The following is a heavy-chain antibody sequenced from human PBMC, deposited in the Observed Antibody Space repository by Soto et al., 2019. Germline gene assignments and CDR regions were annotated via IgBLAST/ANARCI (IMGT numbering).Heavy chain of an antibody. J-gene: IGHJ4*02. CDR3: SSDAYSSGYYSDY. Sequence: QGQLVQSGAEVKKPGASVKISCKTSGYTFTRYTIHWVRQAPGQRLEWMGWINTGRGNTKYSEKLQGRVTITADTSATTAYMELSSMTSAYTALYYCSSDAYSSGYYSDYWGQGTLVTVSS. CDR2: INTGRGNT. D-gene: IGHD5-18*01. CDR1: GYTFTRYT. V-gene: IGHV1-3*04.